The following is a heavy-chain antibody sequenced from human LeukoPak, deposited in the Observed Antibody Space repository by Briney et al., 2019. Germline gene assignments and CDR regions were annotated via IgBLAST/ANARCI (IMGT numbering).Heavy chain of an antibody. CDR2: MQSTGNS. CDR3: ARDKQHSYGRYFDH. Sequence: SETLSLTCSVSGDSISTYHWNWIRKPPGKGLVWIAYMQSTGNSKYNPSLRSRVNMFVDTSKNQAALILSSVTAADTAVYYCARDKQHSYGRYFDHWGQGALVTVSS. CDR1: GDSISTYH. V-gene: IGHV4-59*01. D-gene: IGHD3-16*01. J-gene: IGHJ4*02.